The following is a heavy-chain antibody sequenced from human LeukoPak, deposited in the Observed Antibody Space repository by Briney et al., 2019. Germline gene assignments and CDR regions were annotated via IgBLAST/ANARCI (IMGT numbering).Heavy chain of an antibody. V-gene: IGHV1-2*02. CDR3: ARERTLTSCYDY. D-gene: IGHD2-15*01. CDR1: GYTFTAYY. Sequence: ASVKVSSTASGYTFTAYYMHWVRQAPGQGLEGMGWINTNSGGTTYAKKFQGRVTMTRDTSISTAYMELSRLRSDDTAVYYCARERTLTSCYDYWGQGTLVTVSS. CDR2: INTNSGGT. J-gene: IGHJ4*02.